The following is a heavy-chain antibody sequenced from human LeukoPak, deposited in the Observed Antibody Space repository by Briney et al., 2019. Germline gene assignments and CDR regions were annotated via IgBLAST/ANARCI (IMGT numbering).Heavy chain of an antibody. J-gene: IGHJ4*02. Sequence: SETLSLTCTVSGYSISSAYYGGWIGKPPGKGLEWIATITNSGSTYYNPSLKSRVSISADTSQNQHSLKLSSVTAADTAFYYCAKVNTVMATFDYWGQGTPVTVSS. D-gene: IGHD4-11*01. CDR3: AKVNTVMATFDY. V-gene: IGHV4-38-2*02. CDR2: ITNSGST. CDR1: GYSISSAYY.